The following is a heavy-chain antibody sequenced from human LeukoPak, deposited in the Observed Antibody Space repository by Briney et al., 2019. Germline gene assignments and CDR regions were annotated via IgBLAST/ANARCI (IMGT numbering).Heavy chain of an antibody. V-gene: IGHV4-59*01. J-gene: IGHJ3*02. CDR3: ARGYYDSRGDSNPFDM. D-gene: IGHD3-22*01. CDR2: ISHSGST. Sequence: SETLSLTCTASGGSIRSSYWSWIRQPPRRGLHWIGYISHSGSTNYNPSLKSRVSISVDTSQNQFSLKLTSVTAADTAMYYCARGYYDSRGDSNPFDMWGQGTMVTVSS. CDR1: GGSIRSSY.